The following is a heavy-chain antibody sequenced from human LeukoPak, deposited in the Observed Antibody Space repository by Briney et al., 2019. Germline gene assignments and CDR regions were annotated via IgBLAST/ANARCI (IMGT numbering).Heavy chain of an antibody. CDR2: ISSSSSYI. J-gene: IGHJ3*02. D-gene: IGHD3-22*01. V-gene: IGHV3-21*01. CDR3: ARAIPYYYDSSGYYEGAFDI. Sequence: GGTLRLSCAASGFTFSSYGMSWVRQAPGKGLEWVSSISSSSSYIYYADSVKGRFTISRDNAKNSLYLQMNSLRAEDTAVYYCARAIPYYYDSSGYYEGAFDIWGQGTMVTVSS. CDR1: GFTFSSYG.